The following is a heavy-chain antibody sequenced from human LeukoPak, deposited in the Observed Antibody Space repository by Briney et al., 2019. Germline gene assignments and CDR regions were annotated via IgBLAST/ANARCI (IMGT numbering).Heavy chain of an antibody. D-gene: IGHD5-18*01. J-gene: IGHJ4*02. CDR1: GLTVSTNC. Sequence: GGSLRLSCTASGLTVSTNCMNWVRQAPGQGLEWVSVIYSGGTTYYADSVKGRFTISRDNSKNTLYLQMNSLRAEDTAVYYCARGGYSYDFDYWGQGTLVTVSS. CDR3: ARGGYSYDFDY. V-gene: IGHV3-53*01. CDR2: IYSGGTT.